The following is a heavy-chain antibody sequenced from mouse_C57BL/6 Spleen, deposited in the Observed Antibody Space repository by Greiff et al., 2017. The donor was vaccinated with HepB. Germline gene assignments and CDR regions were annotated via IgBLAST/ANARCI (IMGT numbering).Heavy chain of an antibody. V-gene: IGHV3-6*01. D-gene: IGHD2-1*01. CDR1: GYSITSGYY. J-gene: IGHJ1*03. Sequence: EVQVVESGPGLVKPSQSLSLTCSVTGYSITSGYYWNWIRQFPGNKLEWMGYISYDGSNNYNPSLKNRISITRDTSKNQFFLKLNSVTTEDTATYYCARVPYGNYWYFDVWGTGTTVTVSS. CDR2: ISYDGSN. CDR3: ARVPYGNYWYFDV.